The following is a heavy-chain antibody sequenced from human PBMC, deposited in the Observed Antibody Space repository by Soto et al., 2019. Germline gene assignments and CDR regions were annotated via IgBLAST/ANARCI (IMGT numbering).Heavy chain of an antibody. CDR2: INAGNGNT. J-gene: IGHJ4*02. V-gene: IGHV1-3*01. D-gene: IGHD1-26*01. CDR1: GYTFNSYA. Sequence: APVNLSCKASGYTFNSYAMYWVRQAPGQRLEWMGWINAGNGNTKYSQKFQGRVTIIRDTSASTAYMELSSLRSEDTAVYYCARGASPLIDYWGQGTLVTVSS. CDR3: ARGASPLIDY.